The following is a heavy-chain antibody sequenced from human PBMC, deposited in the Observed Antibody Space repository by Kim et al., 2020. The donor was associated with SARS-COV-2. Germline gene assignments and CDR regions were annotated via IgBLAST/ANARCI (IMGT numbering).Heavy chain of an antibody. V-gene: IGHV3-21*01. CDR3: ARAPRSIVGAATFDY. J-gene: IGHJ4*02. CDR2: ISSSSSYI. Sequence: GGSLRLSCAASGFTFSSYSMNWVRQAPGKGLEWVSSISSSSSYIYYADSVKGRFTIPRDNAKNSLYLQMNSLRAEDTAVYYCARAPRSIVGAATFDYWGQGTLVTVSS. CDR1: GFTFSSYS. D-gene: IGHD1-26*01.